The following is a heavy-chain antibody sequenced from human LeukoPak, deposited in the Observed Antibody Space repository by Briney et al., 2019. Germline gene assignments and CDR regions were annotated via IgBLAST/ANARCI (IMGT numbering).Heavy chain of an antibody. CDR2: ISGSGGST. J-gene: IGHJ4*02. CDR1: TFTFSSYG. D-gene: IGHD2-15*01. V-gene: IGHV3-23*01. CDR3: ANWNKQCSGGSCYYYSFDY. Sequence: GGSLRLSCAASTFTFSSYGMSWVRQAPGKGLEWVSAISGSGGSTYYADSVKGRFTISRDNSKNTLYLQMNSLGAEDTAVYYCANWNKQCSGGSCYYYSFDYWGQGTLVTVSS.